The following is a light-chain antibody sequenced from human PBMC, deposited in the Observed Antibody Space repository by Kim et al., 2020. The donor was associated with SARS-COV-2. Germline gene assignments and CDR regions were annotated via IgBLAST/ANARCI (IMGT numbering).Light chain of an antibody. CDR3: QQYNNWPLT. CDR2: DAS. J-gene: IGKJ4*01. V-gene: IGKV3-15*01. CDR1: QSVSSN. Sequence: VSPGERATLTCRASQSVSSNLAWYQQKPGQAPRLLIYDASTRATGIPATFSGSGSGTEFTLTIRSLQSEDFAVYYCQQYNNWPLTFGGGTKVDIK.